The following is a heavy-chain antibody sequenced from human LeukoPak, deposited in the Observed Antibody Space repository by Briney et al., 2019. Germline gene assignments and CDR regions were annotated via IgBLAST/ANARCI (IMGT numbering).Heavy chain of an antibody. Sequence: ASVKVSCKASGYTFTSYGFSWVRQAPGQGLEWMGWISAYNGDTKYALNLQGRVTMTTDTSTSTAYMELRSLRSDDTAVYYCARDESGPSSWYPLEGYRYWGQGTLVTVSS. CDR3: ARDESGPSSWYPLEGYRY. D-gene: IGHD6-13*01. CDR2: ISAYNGDT. V-gene: IGHV1-18*01. J-gene: IGHJ4*02. CDR1: GYTFTSYG.